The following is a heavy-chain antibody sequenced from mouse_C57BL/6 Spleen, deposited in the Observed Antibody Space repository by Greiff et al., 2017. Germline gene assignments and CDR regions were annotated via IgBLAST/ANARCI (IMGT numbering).Heavy chain of an antibody. V-gene: IGHV14-1*01. Sequence: DVKLQESGAELVRPGASVKLSCTASGFNIKDYYMHWVKQRPEQGLEWIGRIDPEDGDTEYAPKFQGKATMTADTSSNTAYLQLSSLTSEDTAVYYCTTFDGYPHYYAMDYWGQGTSVTVSS. J-gene: IGHJ4*01. D-gene: IGHD2-3*01. CDR3: TTFDGYPHYYAMDY. CDR1: GFNIKDYY. CDR2: IDPEDGDT.